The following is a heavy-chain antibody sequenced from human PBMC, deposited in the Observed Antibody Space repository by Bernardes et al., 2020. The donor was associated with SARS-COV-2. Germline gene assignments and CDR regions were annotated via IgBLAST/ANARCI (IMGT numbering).Heavy chain of an antibody. CDR3: ALLGDGTTHHYYYGMDV. CDR1: GYTFTGYY. CDR2: INPNSGGT. Sequence: ASVKVSCKASGYTFTGYYMHWVRQDPGQGLEWMGWINPNSGGTNYAQKFQGRVTMTRDTSISTAYMELSRLRSDDTAVYYCALLGDGTTHHYYYGMDVWGQGTTVTVSS. V-gene: IGHV1-2*02. D-gene: IGHD1-7*01. J-gene: IGHJ6*02.